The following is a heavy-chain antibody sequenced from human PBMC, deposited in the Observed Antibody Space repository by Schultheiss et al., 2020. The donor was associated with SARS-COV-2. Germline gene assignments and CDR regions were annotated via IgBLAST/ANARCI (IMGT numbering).Heavy chain of an antibody. CDR1: GGSISSYY. V-gene: IGHV4-34*01. CDR2: INHSGST. J-gene: IGHJ6*03. CDR3: ARGYYDFWSGYYTDYYYYYMDV. Sequence: SETLSLTCTVSGGSISSYYWSWIRQPPGKGLEWIGEINHSGSTNYNPSLKSRVTISVDTSKNQFSLKLSSVTAADTAVYYCARGYYDFWSGYYTDYYYYYMDVWGKGTTVTVSS. D-gene: IGHD3-3*01.